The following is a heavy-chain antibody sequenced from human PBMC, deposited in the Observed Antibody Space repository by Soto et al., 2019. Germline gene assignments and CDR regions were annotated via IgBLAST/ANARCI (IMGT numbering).Heavy chain of an antibody. D-gene: IGHD6-19*01. J-gene: IGHJ4*02. V-gene: IGHV3-53*01. CDR1: GFTVSSNY. Sequence: GGSLRLSCAASGFTVSSNYMSWVRQAPGKGLEWVSVIYSGGSTYYADSVKGRFTISRDNSKNTLYLQMNSLRAEDTAVYYCARAVAGPLRDYWGQGTLVTVSS. CDR2: IYSGGST. CDR3: ARAVAGPLRDY.